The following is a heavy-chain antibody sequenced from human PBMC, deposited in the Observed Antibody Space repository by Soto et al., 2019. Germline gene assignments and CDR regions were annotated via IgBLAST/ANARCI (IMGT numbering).Heavy chain of an antibody. V-gene: IGHV4-31*02. D-gene: IGHD5-12*01. CDR3: ARARLRAVYAFDI. CDR2: IYYSGST. J-gene: IGHJ3*02. Sequence: WTWIRQRPGKGLEWIGYIYYSGSTYYSPSLKSRLSISLDTSKNQFSLRLSSVTAADSAMYYCARARLRAVYAFDIWGQVTMVTVSS.